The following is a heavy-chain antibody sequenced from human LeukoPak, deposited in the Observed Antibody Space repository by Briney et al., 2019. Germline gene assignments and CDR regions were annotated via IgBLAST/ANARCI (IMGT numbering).Heavy chain of an antibody. V-gene: IGHV3-33*01. J-gene: IGHJ4*02. CDR1: GFTFSSYG. CDR3: ARDAPSYYDFWSGYPDY. Sequence: GGSLRLSCAASGFTFSSYGMHWVRQAPGKGLEWVAVIWYDGRNKYYADSVKGRFTISRDNSKNTLYLQMNSLRAEDTAVYYCARDAPSYYDFWSGYPDYWGQGTLVTVSS. CDR2: IWYDGRNK. D-gene: IGHD3-3*01.